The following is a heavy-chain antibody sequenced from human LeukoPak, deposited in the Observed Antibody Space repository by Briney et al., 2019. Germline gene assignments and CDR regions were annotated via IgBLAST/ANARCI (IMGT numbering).Heavy chain of an antibody. CDR3: ASQQRRVGATSGAFDI. D-gene: IGHD1-26*01. CDR1: GFTFSSYS. CDR2: ISSSSSTI. V-gene: IGHV3-48*04. Sequence: PGGSLRLSCAASGFTFSSYSMNWVRQAPGKGLEWVSYISSSSSTIYYADSVKGRFTISRDNAKNSLYLQMNSLRAEDTAVYYCASQQRRVGATSGAFDIWGQGTMVTVSS. J-gene: IGHJ3*02.